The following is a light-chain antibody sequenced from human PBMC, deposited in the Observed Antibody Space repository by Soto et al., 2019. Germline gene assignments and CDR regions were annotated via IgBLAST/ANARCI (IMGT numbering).Light chain of an antibody. Sequence: VRTQSPGTLSVSLGERATLSCRASQSVSIHLAWYQQKPGQAPSLLIYDTSTRATGIPARFSGSGSGTEFTLTISSLQHEEYAVYYCQQYSDWHPITFGQGTRLENK. J-gene: IGKJ5*01. CDR2: DTS. CDR3: QQYSDWHPIT. CDR1: QSVSIH. V-gene: IGKV3-15*01.